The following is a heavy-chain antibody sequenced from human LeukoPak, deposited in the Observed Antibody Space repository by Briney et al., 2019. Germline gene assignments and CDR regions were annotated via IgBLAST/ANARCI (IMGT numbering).Heavy chain of an antibody. CDR3: ARSPGLWSEVDS. CDR1: GFTFSSYT. Sequence: PGGSLRLSCAASGFTFSSYTMNWVRQAPGEGMEWVSSITSSSSYIHYADSVKGRFTVSRDNAKNLLYLQMNSLRAEDTAMYYCARSPGLWSEVDSWGQGTLVTVSS. D-gene: IGHD3-3*01. V-gene: IGHV3-21*01. J-gene: IGHJ4*02. CDR2: ITSSSSYI.